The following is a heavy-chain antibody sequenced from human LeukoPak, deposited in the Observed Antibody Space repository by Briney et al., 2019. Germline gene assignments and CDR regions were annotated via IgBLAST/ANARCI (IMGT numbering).Heavy chain of an antibody. V-gene: IGHV3-48*01. CDR1: GFTFSSYS. CDR3: ARDPAYSYGYWDY. Sequence: GGPLRLSCAASGFTFSSYSMNWVRQAPGKGLEWVSYISSSSSTIYYADSVKGRFTISRDNSKNTLYLQMNSLRAEDTAVYYCARDPAYSYGYWDYWGQGTLVTVSS. D-gene: IGHD5-18*01. J-gene: IGHJ4*02. CDR2: ISSSSSTI.